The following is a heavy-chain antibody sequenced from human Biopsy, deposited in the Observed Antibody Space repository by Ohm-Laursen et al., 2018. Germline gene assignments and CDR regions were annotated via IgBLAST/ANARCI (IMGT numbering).Heavy chain of an antibody. V-gene: IGHV3-21*06. D-gene: IGHD3-16*01. CDR1: GVTLGGYA. CDR2: ISASSSYI. J-gene: IGHJ5*01. Sequence: SLRLSCTASGVTLGGYAMNWVRQAPGKGLEWVSSISASSSYIHYADSVKDRFTVSRDNAKNSLYLQMNSLRAADTAIYYCATELLPPGVGGPWLDSWGQGTPVTVSS. CDR3: ATELLPPGVGGPWLDS.